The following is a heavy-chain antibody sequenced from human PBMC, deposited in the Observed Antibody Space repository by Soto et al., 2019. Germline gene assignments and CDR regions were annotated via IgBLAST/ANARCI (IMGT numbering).Heavy chain of an antibody. V-gene: IGHV3-30*18. CDR1: GFTFSSYG. CDR2: ISYDGSNK. J-gene: IGHJ6*03. Sequence: GGSLRLSCAASGFTFSSYGMHWVRQAPGKGLEWVAVISYDGSNKYYADSVKGRFTISRDNSKNTLYLQMNSLRAEDTAVYYCAKRAGGDYGHYYYMDVWGKGTTVTVSS. CDR3: AKRAGGDYGHYYYMDV. D-gene: IGHD4-17*01.